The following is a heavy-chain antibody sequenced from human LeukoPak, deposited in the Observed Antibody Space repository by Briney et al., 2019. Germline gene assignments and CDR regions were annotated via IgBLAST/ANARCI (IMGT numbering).Heavy chain of an antibody. CDR2: IYYSGST. V-gene: IGHV4-31*03. CDR1: GGSISSGGYY. Sequence: SETLSLTCTVSGGSISSGGYYWSWIRQHPGKGLEWIGYIYYSGSTYYNPSLKSRVTISVDTSKNQFSLKLSSVTAADTAVYYCPRFAKELPALDYWGQGTLVTVSS. CDR3: PRFAKELPALDY. J-gene: IGHJ4*02. D-gene: IGHD1-7*01.